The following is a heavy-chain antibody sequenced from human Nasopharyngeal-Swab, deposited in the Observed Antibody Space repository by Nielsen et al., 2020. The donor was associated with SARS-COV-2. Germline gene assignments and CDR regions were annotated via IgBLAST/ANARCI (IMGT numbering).Heavy chain of an antibody. V-gene: IGHV3-11*01. J-gene: IGHJ6*02. Sequence: LSLTCAASGFTFSDYYMSWIRQAPGKGLEWVSYISSSGSTIYYADSVKGRFTISRDNAKNSLYLQMNSLRAEDTAVYYCARDVVVVPAANQFYYYGMDVWGQGTTVTVSS. CDR1: GFTFSDYY. CDR2: ISSSGSTI. D-gene: IGHD2-2*01. CDR3: ARDVVVVPAANQFYYYGMDV.